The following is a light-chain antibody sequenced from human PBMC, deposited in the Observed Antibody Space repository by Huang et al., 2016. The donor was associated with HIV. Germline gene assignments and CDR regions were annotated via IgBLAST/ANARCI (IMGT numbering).Light chain of an antibody. V-gene: IGKV3-11*01. Sequence: EIVLTQSPATLSLSPGERATLSCRASQSVSSYLAWYQQKRGQAPGLLIYDASNRATVIPARCSGSGSVTEVTLTISSLEPEDFALYYCQQRSNWPTFGGGTKVESK. CDR3: QQRSNWPT. CDR2: DAS. J-gene: IGKJ4*01. CDR1: QSVSSY.